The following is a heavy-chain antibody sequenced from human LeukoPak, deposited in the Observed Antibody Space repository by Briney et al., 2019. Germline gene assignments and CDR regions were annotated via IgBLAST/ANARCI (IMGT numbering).Heavy chain of an antibody. CDR2: IYYSGST. Sequence: SETLSLTCTVSGGSISSYYWSWIRQPPGKGLEWIGYIYYSGSTNYNPSLKSRVTISVDTSKNQFSLKLSSVTAADTAVYYCAGYHAYGVTTPPLGYWGQGTLVTVSS. V-gene: IGHV4-59*08. CDR3: AGYHAYGVTTPPLGY. D-gene: IGHD4-17*01. CDR1: GGSISSYY. J-gene: IGHJ4*02.